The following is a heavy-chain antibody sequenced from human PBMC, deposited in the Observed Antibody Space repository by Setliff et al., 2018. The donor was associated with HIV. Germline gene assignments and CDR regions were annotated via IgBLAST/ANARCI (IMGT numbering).Heavy chain of an antibody. CDR2: IYHSGST. J-gene: IGHJ3*02. CDR3: GRVAGYCAPSRCYGYNAFDI. D-gene: IGHD2-15*01. V-gene: IGHV4-38-2*02. CDR1: GYSISSGYY. Sequence: SETLSLTCTVSGYSISSGYYWGWIRQPPGKGLEWIGSIYHSGSTYYNPSLKSRVTISVDTSKDQFSLNLSTVTAADTAVYYCGRVAGYCAPSRCYGYNAFDIWGPGTMVTVSS.